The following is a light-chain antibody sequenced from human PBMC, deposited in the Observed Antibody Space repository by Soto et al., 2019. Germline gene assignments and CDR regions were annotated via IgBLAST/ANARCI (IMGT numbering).Light chain of an antibody. CDR1: QSVRSY. Sequence: EIVLTQSPVTLSLSPGESATLSCRTSQSVRSYLAWYQQKPGQAPRLLMYDASNRATGIPARFRGSGSGTDFTLTISSLEPDDVAVYYCQQRSDWPLTFGGGTKVEIK. J-gene: IGKJ4*01. CDR3: QQRSDWPLT. CDR2: DAS. V-gene: IGKV3-11*01.